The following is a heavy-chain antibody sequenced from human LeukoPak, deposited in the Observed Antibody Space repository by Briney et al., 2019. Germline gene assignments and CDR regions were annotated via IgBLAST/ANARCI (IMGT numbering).Heavy chain of an antibody. CDR3: ARVSRNCSSTSCYRDSPFDY. J-gene: IGHJ4*02. V-gene: IGHV4-34*01. CDR2: INHSGST. Sequence: SETLSLTCAVYGGSFSGYYWSWIRRPPGKGPEWIGEINHSGSTNYNPSLKSRVTISVDTSKNQFSLKLSSVTAADTAVYYCARVSRNCSSTSCYRDSPFDYWGQGTLVTVSS. D-gene: IGHD2-2*02. CDR1: GGSFSGYY.